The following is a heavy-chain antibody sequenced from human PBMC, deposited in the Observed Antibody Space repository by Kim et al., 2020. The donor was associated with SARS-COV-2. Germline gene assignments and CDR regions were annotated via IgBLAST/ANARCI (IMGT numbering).Heavy chain of an antibody. J-gene: IGHJ4*02. CDR1: GFTFSSYS. CDR2: ISSSSTI. D-gene: IGHD6-6*01. V-gene: IGHV3-48*02. CDR3: AREYSSLGFDY. Sequence: GGSLRLSCAASGFTFSSYSMNWVRQAPGKGLEWVSYISSSSTIYYADSVKGRFTISRDNAKNSLYLQMNSLRDEDTAVYYCAREYSSLGFDYWGQGTLVTVSS.